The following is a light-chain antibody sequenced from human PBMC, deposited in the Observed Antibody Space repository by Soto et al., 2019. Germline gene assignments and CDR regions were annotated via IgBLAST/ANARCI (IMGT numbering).Light chain of an antibody. Sequence: LAQPAPVSGSPGQSITISCTGTSSDVGGYNYVSWYQQHPGKAPKLMIYEVSNRPSGASNRFSGSKSGNTASLTISGLQAEDEADYYCSSYTSSSTLDVFGTGTKVTVL. V-gene: IGLV2-14*01. CDR1: SSDVGGYNY. CDR3: SSYTSSSTLDV. CDR2: EVS. J-gene: IGLJ1*01.